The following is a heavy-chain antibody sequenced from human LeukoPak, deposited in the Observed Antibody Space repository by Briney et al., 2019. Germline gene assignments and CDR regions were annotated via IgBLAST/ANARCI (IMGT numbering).Heavy chain of an antibody. CDR2: IYHSGST. Sequence: SETLSLTCSVSGSSITSEYYWGWIRQAPAKGLEWVGTIYHSGSTYYNPALGSRVTISVDTSRNHFSLKLTSVTAADTAVYFCARASSGTFLFGPLDYWGQGNLVTVSS. V-gene: IGHV4-38-2*02. CDR1: GSSITSEYY. CDR3: ARASSGTFLFGPLDY. D-gene: IGHD1-26*01. J-gene: IGHJ4*02.